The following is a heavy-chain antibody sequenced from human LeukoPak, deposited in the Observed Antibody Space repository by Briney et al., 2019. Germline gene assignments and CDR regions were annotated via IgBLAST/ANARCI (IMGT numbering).Heavy chain of an antibody. CDR3: ASGYSYGYYN. J-gene: IGHJ4*02. Sequence: PSETLSLTCAVHGGSFSGYYWSWVRHPPGRGLEWIGEINNSGRTNYHPSLKSPVTISVDTSKNQFSLKLSSVTAADTAVYYCASGYSYGYYNWGQGTLITVSS. V-gene: IGHV4-34*01. D-gene: IGHD5-18*01. CDR1: GGSFSGYY. CDR2: INNSGRT.